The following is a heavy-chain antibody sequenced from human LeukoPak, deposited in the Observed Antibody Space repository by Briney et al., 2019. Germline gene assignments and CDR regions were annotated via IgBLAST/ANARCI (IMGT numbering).Heavy chain of an antibody. V-gene: IGHV4-59*01. J-gene: IGHJ5*02. CDR3: AGVAYDFWSGPTYNWFDP. Sequence: SETLSLTCTVSGGSISSYYWSWLRQPPGKGLEWIGYIYYSGSTNYNPSLKSRVTISVDTSKNQFSLKLSSVTAADTAVYYCAGVAYDFWSGPTYNWFDPWGQGTLVTVSS. D-gene: IGHD3-3*01. CDR1: GGSISSYY. CDR2: IYYSGST.